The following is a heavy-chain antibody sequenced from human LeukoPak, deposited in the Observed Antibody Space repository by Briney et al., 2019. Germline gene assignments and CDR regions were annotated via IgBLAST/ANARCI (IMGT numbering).Heavy chain of an antibody. D-gene: IGHD5-18*01. Sequence: PGGSLRLSCAASGFTFSSYWMSWVRQAPGKGLEWVANIKQDGSEKYYVDSVKGRFTISRDNAKNSLYLQMNSLRAEDTAVYYCARDHCGYSYGSEEYHYYYMDVWGKGTTVTVSS. CDR1: GFTFSSYW. CDR2: IKQDGSEK. CDR3: ARDHCGYSYGSEEYHYYYMDV. V-gene: IGHV3-7*01. J-gene: IGHJ6*03.